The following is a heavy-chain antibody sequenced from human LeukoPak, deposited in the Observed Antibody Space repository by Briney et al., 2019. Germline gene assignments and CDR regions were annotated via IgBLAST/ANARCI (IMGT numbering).Heavy chain of an antibody. CDR2: INWNSDSI. D-gene: IGHD5-12*01. V-gene: IGHV3-9*01. Sequence: SGGSLRLSCAVSGFTFDDYAMHWVRQVRGKGLEWVSGINWNSDSIGYADSVKGRFTTSRDNAKNSLYPQMNSLRAEDTAFYYCAINGGGDSGYGNFDYWGQGTLVTVSS. CDR3: AINGGGDSGYGNFDY. CDR1: GFTFDDYA. J-gene: IGHJ4*02.